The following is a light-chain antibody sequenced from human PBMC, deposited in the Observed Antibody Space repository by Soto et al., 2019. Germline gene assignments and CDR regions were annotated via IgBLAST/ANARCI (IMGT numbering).Light chain of an antibody. CDR3: NSYATSSTHVI. V-gene: IGLV2-14*03. J-gene: IGLJ2*01. Sequence: QSALTQPASVSGSPGQSITISCTGTSSDVGGYNYVSWYQQQPDKAPKLMIYDVSNRPSGVSIRFSGSKSGNTASLTISGHQAEDEAVYYCNSYATSSTHVIFGGGTKLTVL. CDR2: DVS. CDR1: SSDVGGYNY.